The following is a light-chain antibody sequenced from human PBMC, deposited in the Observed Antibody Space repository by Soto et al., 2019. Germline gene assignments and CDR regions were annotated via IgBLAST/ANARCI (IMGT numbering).Light chain of an antibody. V-gene: IGKV1-33*01. CDR1: EDISNY. CDR2: DAS. Sequence: DIQMTQSPSSLSASVGARVTITCQASEDISNYLTWYQQKPGKPPKLLIFDASNLKTGAPSRVSGSGYGTHFTFTISSVHPEDVATYYCQSSATLPSYTFGQGTKLEIK. J-gene: IGKJ2*01. CDR3: QSSATLPSYT.